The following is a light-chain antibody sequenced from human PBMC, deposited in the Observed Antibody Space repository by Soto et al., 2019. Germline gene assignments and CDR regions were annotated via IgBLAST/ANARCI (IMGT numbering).Light chain of an antibody. CDR1: QSVSNN. V-gene: IGKV3-15*01. CDR3: QQYNKWPLT. CDR2: FAS. Sequence: EIVMTQSPATLSVSPGERATLSCRASQSVSNNLAWYQQKPGQAPRLLIYFASTRATGIPARFSGSGSGTEFTLTISSLPSEDFAVYYCQQYNKWPLTCGGGTKVETK. J-gene: IGKJ4*01.